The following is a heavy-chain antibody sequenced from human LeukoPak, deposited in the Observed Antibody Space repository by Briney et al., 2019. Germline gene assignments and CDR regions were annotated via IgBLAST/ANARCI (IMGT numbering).Heavy chain of an antibody. V-gene: IGHV1-18*01. CDR2: ISAYNGNT. CDR3: AREDCSGGSCYSLSLTPVFHVFDL. Sequence: ASVKVSCKASGYAFTSYGISWVRQAPGQGLEWMGWISAYNGNTNYAPKLQGRVTMTTDTCTSTAYMELRSLRSDDTAVYYCAREDCSGGSCYSLSLTPVFHVFDLWGQGTMVTVSS. J-gene: IGHJ3*01. CDR1: GYAFTSYG. D-gene: IGHD2-15*01.